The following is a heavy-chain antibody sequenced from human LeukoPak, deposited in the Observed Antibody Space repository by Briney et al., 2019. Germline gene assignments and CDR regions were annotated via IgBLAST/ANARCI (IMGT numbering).Heavy chain of an antibody. CDR1: GYTFTSYG. J-gene: IGHJ6*02. Sequence: ASVKVSCKASGYTFTSYGISWVRQAPGQGLEWMGWISAYNGNTNYAQKLQGGVTMTTDTSTSTAYMELRSLRSDDTAVYYCARDPERFLEWLNRGMDVWGQGTTVTVSS. D-gene: IGHD3-3*01. CDR2: ISAYNGNT. V-gene: IGHV1-18*01. CDR3: ARDPERFLEWLNRGMDV.